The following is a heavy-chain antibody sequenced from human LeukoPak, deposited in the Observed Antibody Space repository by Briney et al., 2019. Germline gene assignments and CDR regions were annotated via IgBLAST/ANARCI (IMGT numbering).Heavy chain of an antibody. CDR2: IKQDESEI. J-gene: IGHJ4*02. CDR1: GFTFSRSW. CDR3: ARISTAVAGADY. V-gene: IGHV3-7*01. Sequence: PGGSLRLSCGAFGFTFSRSWMSWVRQVPGKGREWVANIKQDESEIYYVDSVKGRFTVSRDNTKNSLYLQMDSLRAEDTAVYYCARISTAVAGADYWGQGTLVTVSS. D-gene: IGHD6-19*01.